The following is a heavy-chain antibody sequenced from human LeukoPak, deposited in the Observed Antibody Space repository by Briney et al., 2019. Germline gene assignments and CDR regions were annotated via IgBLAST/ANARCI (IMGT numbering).Heavy chain of an antibody. CDR2: IFHTGNT. V-gene: IGHV4-4*02. CDR1: GGSINANSW. J-gene: IGHJ6*03. Sequence: SGTLSLTCAVSGGSINANSWWTWVRQPPGKGLEWIGEIFHTGNTNYNPSLKSRLTISVDKSKNQFSLKLSSVTAADTAVYYCARETTYDYVWGSYRPYYYYYYYMDVWGKGTTVTVSS. CDR3: ARETTYDYVWGSYRPYYYYYYYMDV. D-gene: IGHD3-16*02.